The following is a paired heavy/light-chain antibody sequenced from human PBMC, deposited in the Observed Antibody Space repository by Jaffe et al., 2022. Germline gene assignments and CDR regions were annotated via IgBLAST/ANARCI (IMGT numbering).Heavy chain of an antibody. D-gene: IGHD6-19*01. CDR1: GFTFDDYA. CDR2: ISWDGGST. Sequence: EVQLVESGGVVVQPGGSLRLSCAASGFTFDDYAMHWVRQAPGKGLEWVSLISWDGGSTYYADSVKGRFTISRDNSKNSLYLQMNSLRAEDTALYYCAKGASVLSSGMKEFDYWGQGTLVTVSS. V-gene: IGHV3-43D*04. J-gene: IGHJ4*02. CDR3: AKGASVLSSGMKEFDY.
Light chain of an antibody. CDR3: LLSYSGARAWV. Sequence: QAVVTQEPSLTVSPGGTVTLTCGSSTGAVTSGHYPYWFQQKPGQAPRTLIYDTSNKHSWTPARFSGSLLGGKAALTLSGAQPEDEAEYYCLLSYSGARAWVFGGGTKLTVL. V-gene: IGLV7-46*01. J-gene: IGLJ3*02. CDR1: TGAVTSGHY. CDR2: DTS.